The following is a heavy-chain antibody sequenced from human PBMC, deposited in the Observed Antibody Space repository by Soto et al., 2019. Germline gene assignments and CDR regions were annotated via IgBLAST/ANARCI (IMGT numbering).Heavy chain of an antibody. CDR3: AKVSSAWYAGFFDL. CDR2: LSDSGGSI. CDR1: GFTFNRHA. V-gene: IGHV3-23*01. D-gene: IGHD2-8*01. J-gene: IGHJ5*02. Sequence: EVQLLESGGGLVQPGGSLRLSCTASGFTFNRHAMTWVRQAPGKGLEWVSGLSDSGGSIYYADSVKGRFTISRDNSMNTLDLQMNTLRAEDTAVYYFAKVSSAWYAGFFDLWGQGTLVTVSS.